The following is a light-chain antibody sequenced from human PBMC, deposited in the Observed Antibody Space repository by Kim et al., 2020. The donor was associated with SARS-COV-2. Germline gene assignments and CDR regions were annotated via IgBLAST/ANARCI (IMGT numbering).Light chain of an antibody. Sequence: VSPGEKATLSCRASQSVSSNLAWYQQKPGQAPRLLIYGASTRATGIPARFSGSGSGTEFTLTISSLQSEDFAVYYCQQYNNWPPWTFGQGTKLEI. CDR3: QQYNNWPPWT. V-gene: IGKV3-15*01. J-gene: IGKJ2*02. CDR2: GAS. CDR1: QSVSSN.